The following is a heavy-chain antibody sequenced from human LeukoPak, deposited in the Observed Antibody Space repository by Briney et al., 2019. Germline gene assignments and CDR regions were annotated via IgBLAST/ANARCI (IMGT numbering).Heavy chain of an antibody. CDR2: IYTSGST. J-gene: IGHJ6*03. CDR3: ARDFSHSGSYYPLRGRYYYMDV. D-gene: IGHD1-26*01. V-gene: IGHV4-61*02. CDR1: GGSISSGSYY. Sequence: SQTLSLTCTVSGGSISSGSYYWSWIRQPAGKGLEWIGRIYTSGSTNYNPSLKSRVTMSVDTSKNQFSLKLSSVTAADTAVYHCARDFSHSGSYYPLRGRYYYMDVWGKGTTVTVSS.